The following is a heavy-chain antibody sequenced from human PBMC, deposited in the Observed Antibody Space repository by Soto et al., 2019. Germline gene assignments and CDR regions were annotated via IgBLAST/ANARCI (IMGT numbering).Heavy chain of an antibody. CDR1: GYTFTSYA. D-gene: IGHD6-13*01. V-gene: IGHV1-3*05. Sequence: QVQLVQSGAEEKKPGASVKVSCKASGYTFTSYAMHWVRQAPGQGLEWMGWITAGNGNTKYSQKFQGRVTITRDTSASTAYMELSSLRSEDTAVFYCARDVAAADYWVQGTLVTVSS. CDR2: ITAGNGNT. CDR3: ARDVAAADY. J-gene: IGHJ4*02.